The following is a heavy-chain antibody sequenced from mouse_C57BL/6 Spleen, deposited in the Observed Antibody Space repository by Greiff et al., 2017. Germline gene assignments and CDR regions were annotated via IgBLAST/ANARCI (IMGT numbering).Heavy chain of an antibody. CDR1: GFSLTSYA. D-gene: IGHD2-3*01. CDR2: IWTGGGT. Sequence: QVQLQQSGPGLVAPSQSLSITCTVSGFSLTSYAISWVRQPPGKGLEWLGVIWTGGGTNYNSALKSRLSISKENSKSQVFLKMNSLQTEDTARYYCARKRADDGGYYDYFDYWGQGTTLTVSS. J-gene: IGHJ2*01. V-gene: IGHV2-9-1*01. CDR3: ARKRADDGGYYDYFDY.